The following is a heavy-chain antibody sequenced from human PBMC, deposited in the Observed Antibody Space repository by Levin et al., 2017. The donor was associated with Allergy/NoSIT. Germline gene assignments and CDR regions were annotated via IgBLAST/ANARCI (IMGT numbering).Heavy chain of an antibody. CDR1: GFTFSNAW. CDR2: IKSKTDGGTT. Sequence: GESLKISCAASGFTFSNAWMSWVRQAPGKGLEWVGRIKSKTDGGTTDYAAPVKGRFTISRDDSKNTLYLQMNSLKTEDTAVYYCTTDLSREYSSGWLVFDYWGQGTLVTVSS. J-gene: IGHJ4*02. CDR3: TTDLSREYSSGWLVFDY. V-gene: IGHV3-15*01. D-gene: IGHD6-19*01.